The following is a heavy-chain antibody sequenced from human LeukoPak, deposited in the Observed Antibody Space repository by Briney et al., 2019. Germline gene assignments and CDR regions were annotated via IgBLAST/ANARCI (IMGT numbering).Heavy chain of an antibody. V-gene: IGHV1-2*06. Sequence: GASVTVSCKASGYTFIAYSIHWVRQAPGQGLEWMGRLNPNSGGTNYAQNFQGRVTMTRDTSINTAYMELSRLKSDDTAVYYCARERDTSGWVDWGQGTLVTVPS. CDR2: LNPNSGGT. D-gene: IGHD6-19*01. CDR1: GYTFIAYS. CDR3: ARERDTSGWVD. J-gene: IGHJ4*02.